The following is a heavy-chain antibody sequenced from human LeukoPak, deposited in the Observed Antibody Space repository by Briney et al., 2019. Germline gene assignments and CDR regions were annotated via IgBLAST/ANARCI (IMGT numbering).Heavy chain of an antibody. D-gene: IGHD3-22*01. CDR3: AAEGQWSLLHYFNS. CDR1: GNTLTDLS. CDR2: FDPEDAEI. Sequence: ASVKVSCKVSGNTLTDLSIHWVRQAPGKGLEWMGGFDPEDAEIIYAEKFQDRVTMTEDPSTDTAYLELSSLRSEDTAVYFCAAEGQWSLLHYFNSWGQGTLVTVSS. J-gene: IGHJ4*02. V-gene: IGHV1-24*01.